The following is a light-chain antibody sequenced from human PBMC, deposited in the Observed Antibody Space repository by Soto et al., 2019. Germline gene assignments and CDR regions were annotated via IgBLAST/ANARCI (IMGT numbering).Light chain of an antibody. V-gene: IGLV2-14*01. CDR3: SSYTSSSSWV. Sequence: QSALTQPASVSGSPGQSITISCTGTSSDVGGYNYVSWYQQHPGKAPKLMIYDVSNRPSGVSNRFSGSKSGNTASLTISGPQAEDESDYHCSSYTSSSSWVFGGGTKLTVL. CDR1: SSDVGGYNY. J-gene: IGLJ3*02. CDR2: DVS.